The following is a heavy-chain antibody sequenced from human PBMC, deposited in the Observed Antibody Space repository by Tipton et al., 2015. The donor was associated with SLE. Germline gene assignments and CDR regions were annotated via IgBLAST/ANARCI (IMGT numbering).Heavy chain of an antibody. D-gene: IGHD6-19*01. CDR2: INPNSGFT. Sequence: QSGAEVKKPGASVKLSCKASGYSFTGYYLHWVRQAPGQGLEWMGWINPNSGFTNYAQMFQGRVTMTLTRDTSTGTAFMELNSLRSDDTAVYYCARVLGEQWLGHFDYWGQGTLVTVSS. J-gene: IGHJ4*02. CDR1: GYSFTGYY. V-gene: IGHV1-2*02. CDR3: ARVLGEQWLGHFDY.